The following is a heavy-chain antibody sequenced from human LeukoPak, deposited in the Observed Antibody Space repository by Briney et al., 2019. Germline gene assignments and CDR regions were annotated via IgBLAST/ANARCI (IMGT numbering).Heavy chain of an antibody. CDR3: TRVGYIDEGIDY. V-gene: IGHV3-23*01. J-gene: IGHJ4*02. D-gene: IGHD5-24*01. CDR2: VSSNGAKT. CDR1: GFTFSSYA. Sequence: GGSLRLSCAASGFTFSSYAITWVRQAPGKGLEWVSAVSSNGAKTYYADSVKGRFTISRDNAKNSLYLQMNSLRAEDTAIYYCTRVGYIDEGIDYWGQGTLVTVSS.